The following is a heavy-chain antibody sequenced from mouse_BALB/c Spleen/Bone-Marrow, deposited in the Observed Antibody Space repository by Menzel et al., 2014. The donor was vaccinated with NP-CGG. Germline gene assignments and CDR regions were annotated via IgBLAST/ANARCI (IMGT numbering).Heavy chain of an antibody. CDR1: GYTFTGYE. CDR2: IYPGSGDT. CDR3: ARSRVPYFALDY. V-gene: IGHV1-77*01. J-gene: IGHJ4*01. Sequence: QVQLKESGAELVKPGASVKLSCKASGYTFTGYEINWVRQRPEQGLEWIGEIYPGSGDTYYNEKFKAKATLTADKSSNTVHMQLSSLTSEDSVVYFCARSRVPYFALDYWGQGTSVTVSS.